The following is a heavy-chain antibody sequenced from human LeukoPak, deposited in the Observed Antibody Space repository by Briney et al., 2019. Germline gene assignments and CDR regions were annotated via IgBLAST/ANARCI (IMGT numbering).Heavy chain of an antibody. J-gene: IGHJ5*02. CDR2: LYSNGGK. V-gene: IGHV3-66*03. CDR1: GFSLSSYA. CDR3: VRDRAEGRAWVEFDP. Sequence: GGSLRLSCEASGFSLSSYAFAWVRQAPGKAPEWVSLLYSNGGKYYADSVQGRFIISRDNSKNTLYLQMNNLRVEDTAVYHCVRDRAEGRAWVEFDPWGQGTVVTVSS.